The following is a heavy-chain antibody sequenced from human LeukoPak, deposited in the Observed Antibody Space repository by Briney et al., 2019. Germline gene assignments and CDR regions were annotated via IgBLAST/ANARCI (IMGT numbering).Heavy chain of an antibody. D-gene: IGHD3-16*02. J-gene: IGHJ4*02. V-gene: IGHV1-2*02. CDR2: INPNSGGT. Sequence: ASVKVSCKASGYTFTGYYMHWVRQAPGQGLEWMGWINPNSGGTNYAQKFQGRVTMTRDTSISTAYMELSRLRSDDTAVYYCASAEANWGSYRYPFDYWGQGTLVTVSS. CDR3: ASAEANWGSYRYPFDY. CDR1: GYTFTGYY.